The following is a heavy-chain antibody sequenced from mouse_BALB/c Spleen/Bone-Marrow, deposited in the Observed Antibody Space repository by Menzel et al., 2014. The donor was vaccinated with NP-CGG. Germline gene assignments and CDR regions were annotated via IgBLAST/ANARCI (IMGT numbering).Heavy chain of an antibody. Sequence: VNVVESGPGLVAPSQSLSITCTVSGFSLTGYGVNRVRQPPGKGLEWLGMIWGDGSTDYNSALKSRLSTSKDNSKSQVFLKMNSLQTDDTARYYCARDHYYGYFDYWGQGTTLTVSS. J-gene: IGHJ2*01. CDR1: GFSLTGYG. V-gene: IGHV2-6-7*01. CDR2: IWGDGST. D-gene: IGHD1-2*01. CDR3: ARDHYYGYFDY.